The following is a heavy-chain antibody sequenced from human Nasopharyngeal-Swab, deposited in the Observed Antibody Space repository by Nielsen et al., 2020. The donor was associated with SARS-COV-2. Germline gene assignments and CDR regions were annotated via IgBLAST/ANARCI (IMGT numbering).Heavy chain of an antibody. D-gene: IGHD2-2*01. CDR1: GGSFSGSY. CDR3: ARGLSGVVPAPILGLGPYYYYYYMDV. V-gene: IGHV4-34*01. J-gene: IGHJ6*03. Sequence: GSLRLSCAVYGGSFSGSYWGWIRQPPGKGPEWIAEINHSGSTNYNPSLKSRVTLSVDTSMNQVSLEVSSVTAADTAVYYCARGLSGVVPAPILGLGPYYYYYYMDVWGKGTTVIVSS. CDR2: INHSGST.